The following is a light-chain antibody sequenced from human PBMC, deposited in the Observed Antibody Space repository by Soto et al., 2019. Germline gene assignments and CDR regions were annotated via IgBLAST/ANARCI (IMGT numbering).Light chain of an antibody. CDR3: GSSAISTIYV. V-gene: IGLV2-11*01. J-gene: IGLJ1*01. CDR2: DVS. CDR1: SSDVGGYDY. Sequence: QSVLTQPRSVSWSPGQSVTISCTGPSSDVGGYDYVSWYQQHPGKAPQLMIYDVSERPSGVPDRFSGSKSGNTASLTISGLQAEDEYDYYWGSSAISTIYVFGALTNVTVL.